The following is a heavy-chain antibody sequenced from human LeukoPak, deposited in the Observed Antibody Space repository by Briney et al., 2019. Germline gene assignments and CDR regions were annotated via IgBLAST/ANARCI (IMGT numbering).Heavy chain of an antibody. CDR1: GFTFDDNA. Sequence: PGGSLRLSCAAYGFTFDDNAMHWVRQAPGKGLEWVSLISWDGGSTYYADSVKGRFTISRDNSKNSLYLQMNSLRAEDTALYYCAKGRSYSYTAHPFDYWGQGTLVTVSS. J-gene: IGHJ4*02. D-gene: IGHD1-26*01. CDR3: AKGRSYSYTAHPFDY. CDR2: ISWDGGST. V-gene: IGHV3-43D*04.